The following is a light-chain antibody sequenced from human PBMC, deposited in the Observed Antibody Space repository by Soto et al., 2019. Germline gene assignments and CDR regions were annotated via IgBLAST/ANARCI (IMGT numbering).Light chain of an antibody. CDR3: LQHVAFPRT. V-gene: IGKV1-17*02. CDR2: AAS. J-gene: IGKJ1*01. CDR1: QDIGNN. Sequence: DIPMTQFPSSLSASVRDTVTITCRASQDIGNNLGWYQQRPGKAPKRLIFAASTLQSGVPSRFSGTGSGTRFTLTISNLQPEDFATYFCLQHVAFPRTFGQGTKVDI.